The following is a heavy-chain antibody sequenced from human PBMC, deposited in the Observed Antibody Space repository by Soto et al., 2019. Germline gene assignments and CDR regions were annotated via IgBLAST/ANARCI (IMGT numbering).Heavy chain of an antibody. J-gene: IGHJ3*02. CDR1: GFTFSTYG. Sequence: PGGSLRLSCAASGFTFSTYGMHWVRQAPGKGLEWVAVISYDGSNEYYADSVKGRFTISRDNSKNTLYLQMNSLRAEDTAVYYCARVAYYYNSSGPLRIWGQGTTVTVS. D-gene: IGHD3-22*01. CDR3: ARVAYYYNSSGPLRI. CDR2: ISYDGSNE. V-gene: IGHV3-30*03.